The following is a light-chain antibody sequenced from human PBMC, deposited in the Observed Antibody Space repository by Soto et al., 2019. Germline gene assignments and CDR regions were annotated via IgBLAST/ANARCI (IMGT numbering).Light chain of an antibody. Sequence: EIVFTRSPAPRSLSPGARATLSCMASQSVRSNLTWYQQKTGQAPRLLIYGPSTRATGIPATFSGCGSGTEFTLSISSLQSEEFAVYDCQHCDHWPATVGLGTRREIK. CDR1: QSVRSN. V-gene: IGKV3-15*01. J-gene: IGKJ5*01. CDR2: GPS. CDR3: QHCDHWPAT.